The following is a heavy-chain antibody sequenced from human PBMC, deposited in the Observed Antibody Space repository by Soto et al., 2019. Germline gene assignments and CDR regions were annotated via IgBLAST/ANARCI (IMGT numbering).Heavy chain of an antibody. V-gene: IGHV1-46*01. CDR1: GYTFTIYY. Sequence: QVQLVQSGAEVKKPGGSVKVSCKASGYTFTIYYMHWVRQAPGQGLEWMGIINPSGGSTSYAQMFQGRVTMTRDTSTSTVYMELSSLRSEDTAIYYCARSRDRFDYWGQGTLVTVSS. J-gene: IGHJ4*02. CDR3: ARSRDRFDY. CDR2: INPSGGST.